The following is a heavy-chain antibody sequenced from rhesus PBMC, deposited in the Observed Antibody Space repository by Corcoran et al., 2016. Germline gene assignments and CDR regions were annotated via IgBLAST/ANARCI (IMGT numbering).Heavy chain of an antibody. J-gene: IGHJ4*01. Sequence: QVQLQESGPGVVKPSETLSLTCAVSGGSISSSNWWSWIRQSPGKGLEWVWGIYGSGGSTEYTPSLKSRGAISMGTSKNQFSLKLSSVTAADTAVYYCARRALVYYFDYWGQGVLVTVSS. D-gene: IGHD2-39*01. CDR1: GGSISSSNW. V-gene: IGHV4-93*02. CDR3: ARRALVYYFDY. CDR2: IYGSGGST.